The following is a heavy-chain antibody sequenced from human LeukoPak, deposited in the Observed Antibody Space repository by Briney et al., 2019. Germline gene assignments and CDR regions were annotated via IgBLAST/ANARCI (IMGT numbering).Heavy chain of an antibody. CDR2: IRQDGATK. CDR1: GFMFSRYW. CDR3: ARARPYCSSTSCYGALFDY. V-gene: IGHV3-7*04. J-gene: IGHJ4*02. Sequence: QPGGSLRLSCAASGFMFSRYWMSWVRQAPGKGLEWVANIRQDGATKYYVDSVKGRFTISRDNAKNSLYLQMNSLRAEDTAVYYCARARPYCSSTSCYGALFDYWGQGTLVTVSS. D-gene: IGHD2-2*01.